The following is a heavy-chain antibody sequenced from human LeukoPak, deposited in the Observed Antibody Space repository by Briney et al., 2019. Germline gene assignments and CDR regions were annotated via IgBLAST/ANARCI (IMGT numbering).Heavy chain of an antibody. CDR2: IYYSGST. J-gene: IGHJ4*02. CDR1: GGSISNGDYY. Sequence: SQTLSLTCTVSGGSISNGDYYWSWIRQPPGKGLEWIGYIYYSGSTYYNPSLKSRVRISIDTSKNQFSPKLSSVTAADTAVYYCARTLTDYYYGSGSYLDYWGQGTLVTVSS. D-gene: IGHD3-10*01. V-gene: IGHV4-30-4*01. CDR3: ARTLTDYYYGSGSYLDY.